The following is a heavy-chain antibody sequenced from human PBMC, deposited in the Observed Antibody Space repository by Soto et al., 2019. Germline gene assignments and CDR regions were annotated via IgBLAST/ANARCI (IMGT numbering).Heavy chain of an antibody. D-gene: IGHD3-3*01. CDR3: AKEVGSSIFAVAYDY. CDR2: IGGRGGPT. CDR1: GFTFNNYA. V-gene: IGHV3-23*01. J-gene: IGHJ4*02. Sequence: EVQLLASGGGLVQPGGSLRLSCAASGFTFNNYAMSWVRQAPGKGLEWVSSIGGRGGPTYYTDSVKGRFTISRDNSENTLDLQMNILRAEDTAVYYCAKEVGSSIFAVAYDYWGQGTLVAVSS.